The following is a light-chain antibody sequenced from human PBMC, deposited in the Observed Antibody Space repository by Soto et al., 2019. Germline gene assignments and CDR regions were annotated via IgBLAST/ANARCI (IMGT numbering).Light chain of an antibody. CDR2: AAS. CDR3: QQSHTLPFT. J-gene: IGKJ4*01. Sequence: DIQMTQSPSFLSASVGDRVTITCRANSSVANNLHLYQQKSGRVPKLLIYAASSLQGGVPSRFSGRGSGTDFSLTISSLRLEDFATYFCQQSHTLPFTFGGGTKVDIK. CDR1: SSVANN. V-gene: IGKV1-39*01.